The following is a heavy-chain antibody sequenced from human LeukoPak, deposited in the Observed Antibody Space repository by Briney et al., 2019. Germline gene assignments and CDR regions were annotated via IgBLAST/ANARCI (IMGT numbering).Heavy chain of an antibody. CDR2: ISSSGSTI. D-gene: IGHD3-22*01. J-gene: IGHJ4*02. V-gene: IGHV3-48*03. CDR3: ASSGYVYGIDY. CDR1: GFTFSSYE. Sequence: GGSLRLSCAASGFTFSSYEMNWVRQAPVKGLEWVSYISSSGSTIYYADSVKGRFTISRDNAKNSLYLQMNSLRAEDTAVYYCASSGYVYGIDYWGQGTLVTVSS.